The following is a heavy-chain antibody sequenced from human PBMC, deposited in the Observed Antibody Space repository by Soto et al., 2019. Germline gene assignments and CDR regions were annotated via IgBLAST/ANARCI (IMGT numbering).Heavy chain of an antibody. D-gene: IGHD5-18*01. Sequence: GGSLRLSCAASGFTFSSYAMHWVRQAPGKGLEWVAVISYDGSNKYYADSVKGRFTISRDNSKNTLYLQMNSLRAEDTAVYYCARAYSYGSFFDYWGQGTLVTVSS. CDR2: ISYDGSNK. CDR3: ARAYSYGSFFDY. J-gene: IGHJ4*02. CDR1: GFTFSSYA. V-gene: IGHV3-30-3*01.